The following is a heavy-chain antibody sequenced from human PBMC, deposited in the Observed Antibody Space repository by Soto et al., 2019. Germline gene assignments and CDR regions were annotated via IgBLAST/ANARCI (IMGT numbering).Heavy chain of an antibody. D-gene: IGHD3-3*01. CDR1: GFTFGGYA. CDR3: SRVNDFWSGYYTSSFDY. V-gene: IGHV3-49*04. Sequence: GGSLRLSCTASGFTFGGYAMSWVRQAPGKGLEWLGFIRGKAYGGTTEYAASVKGRFTISRDDSKSIAYLQMSSLKTEDTAVYYCSRVNDFWSGYYTSSFDYWGQGTPVTVSS. CDR2: IRGKAYGGTT. J-gene: IGHJ4*02.